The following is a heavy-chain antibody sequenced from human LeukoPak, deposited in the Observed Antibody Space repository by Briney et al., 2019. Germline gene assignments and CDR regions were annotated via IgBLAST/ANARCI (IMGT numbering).Heavy chain of an antibody. D-gene: IGHD3-22*01. Sequence: ASVTVSFKASGYTFTGYYMHWVRQAPGQGLEWMGWINPNSGGTNYAQKFQGRVTMTRDTSISTAYMELSRLRSDDTAVYYCARGSGYYDTRPVGYWGQGTLVTVSS. V-gene: IGHV1-2*02. CDR3: ARGSGYYDTRPVGY. CDR2: INPNSGGT. CDR1: GYTFTGYY. J-gene: IGHJ4*02.